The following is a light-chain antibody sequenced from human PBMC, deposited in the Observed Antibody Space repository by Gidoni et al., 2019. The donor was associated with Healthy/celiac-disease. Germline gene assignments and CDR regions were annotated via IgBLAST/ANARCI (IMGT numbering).Light chain of an antibody. V-gene: IGLV1-47*02. CDR3: AAWDDSLSAHWV. CDR2: SNN. Sequence: QSVLTQPPSASGTPGQRVTISCSGSSYNIGSNYVYWYQQLPGTAPKLLIYSNNQRPSGVPDRFSGSKSGTSASLAISGLRSEDEADYYCAAWDDSLSAHWVFGGGTKLTVL. J-gene: IGLJ3*02. CDR1: SYNIGSNY.